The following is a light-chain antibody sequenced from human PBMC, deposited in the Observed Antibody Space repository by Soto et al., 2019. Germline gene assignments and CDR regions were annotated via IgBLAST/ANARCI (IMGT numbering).Light chain of an antibody. V-gene: IGKV3-20*01. CDR3: QHEGT. CDR2: GAS. Sequence: EIVLTQSPGTLSLSPGERATLSSRASQSVSSSYLAWYQQKPGQAPRLLIYGASSRATGIPDRFSGSGSGTDFTLTISRLEPEDFAVYYCQHEGTFGQGTKVDIK. J-gene: IGKJ1*01. CDR1: QSVSSSY.